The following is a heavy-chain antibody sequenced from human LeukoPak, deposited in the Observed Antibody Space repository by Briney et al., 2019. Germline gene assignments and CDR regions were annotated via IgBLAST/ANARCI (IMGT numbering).Heavy chain of an antibody. CDR1: GGSFSVYY. CDR3: ARGLYYDYVWGSYRYNYYFDY. D-gene: IGHD3-16*02. V-gene: IGHV4-34*01. CDR2: INHSGST. Sequence: SETLSLTCAVYGGSFSVYYWSWIRQPPGKGLEWIGEINHSGSTNYNPSLKSRVTISVDTSKNQFSLKLSSVTAADTAVYYCARGLYYDYVWGSYRYNYYFDYWGQGTLVTVSS. J-gene: IGHJ4*02.